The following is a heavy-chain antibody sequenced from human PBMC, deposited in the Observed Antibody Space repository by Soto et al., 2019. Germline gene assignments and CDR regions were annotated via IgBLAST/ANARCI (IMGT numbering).Heavy chain of an antibody. CDR2: ISVTGGTT. CDR1: GFTFSSYA. J-gene: IGHJ4*02. D-gene: IGHD6-25*01. Sequence: EVQLLESGGGLVQPGGSLRLSCAASGFTFSSYAMSWVRQAPGKGLEWVLAISVTGGTTYYADFVKGRFTISRDNSRNTLHLPMNSLRADDTAIYYCAKFFVETGGSSGWPWSFHFWGQGTLVTVSS. V-gene: IGHV3-23*01. CDR3: AKFFVETGGSSGWPWSFHF.